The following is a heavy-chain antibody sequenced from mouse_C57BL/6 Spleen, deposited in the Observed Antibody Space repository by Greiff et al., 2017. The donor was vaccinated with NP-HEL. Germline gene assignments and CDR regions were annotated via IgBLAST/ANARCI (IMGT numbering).Heavy chain of an antibody. CDR1: GFTFSSYT. J-gene: IGHJ2*01. D-gene: IGHD1-1*02. V-gene: IGHV5-9*01. CDR2: ISGGGGNT. Sequence: EVQLQESGGGLVKPGGSLKLSCAASGFTFSSYTMSWVRQTPEKRLEWVATISGGGGNTYYPDSVKGRFTISRDNAKNTLYLQMSSLRSEDTALYYCARHIWYFDYWGQGTTLTVSS. CDR3: ARHIWYFDY.